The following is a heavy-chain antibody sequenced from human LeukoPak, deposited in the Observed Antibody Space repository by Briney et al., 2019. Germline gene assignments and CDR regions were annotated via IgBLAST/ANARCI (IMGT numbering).Heavy chain of an antibody. D-gene: IGHD1-26*01. CDR1: GDSISNGDYY. CDR3: ARDPGRSGTWG. J-gene: IGHJ4*02. Sequence: SQTLSLTCTVSGDSISNGDYYWSWIRQPPGKGLEWIGYIHDSGSTYYNPSLKTRLAMSVDTSKNQFSLNLSSVTAADTAVYYCARDPGRSGTWGWGQGTLVTVSS. CDR2: IHDSGST. V-gene: IGHV4-30-4*01.